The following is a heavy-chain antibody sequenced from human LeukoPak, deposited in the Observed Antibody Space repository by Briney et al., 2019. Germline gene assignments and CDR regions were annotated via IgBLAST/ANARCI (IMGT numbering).Heavy chain of an antibody. V-gene: IGHV4-30-4*08. D-gene: IGHD3-22*01. CDR3: ARAGYYSFDY. CDR1: GDSISSGDYY. CDR2: IYYSGST. J-gene: IGHJ4*02. Sequence: PSETLFLTCTVSGDSISSGDYYWNWIRHPPGKGLEWIAYIYYSGSTYYNPSLSGRATISVDTSKNQFSLKLSSVTAADTAVYYCARAGYYSFDYWGQGTLVTVSS.